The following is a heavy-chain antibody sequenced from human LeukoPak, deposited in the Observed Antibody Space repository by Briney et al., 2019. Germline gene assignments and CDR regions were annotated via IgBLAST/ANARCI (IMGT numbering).Heavy chain of an antibody. V-gene: IGHV3-11*04. CDR3: VRGRFNSGWYPDYFDY. CDR2: ISSSGSTI. D-gene: IGHD6-19*01. J-gene: IGHJ4*02. CDR1: GFTFSDYY. Sequence: GGSLRLSCAASGFTFSDYYMSWIRQAPGKGLEWVSYISSSGSTIYYADSVKGRFTISRDNAKDSLYLQMNSLRAEDTAVYYCVRGRFNSGWYPDYFDYWGQGTLVTVSP.